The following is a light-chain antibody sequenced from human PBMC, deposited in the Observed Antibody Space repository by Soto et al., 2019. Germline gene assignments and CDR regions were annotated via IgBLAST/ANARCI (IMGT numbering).Light chain of an antibody. CDR3: CSYVGTPL. J-gene: IGLJ2*01. CDR1: SGDVDPYNY. V-gene: IGLV2-11*01. CDR2: DVN. Sequence: QSALTQPPSVSGSPGQSVTISCTGTSGDVDPYNYVSWYQQHPGRAPKLVIYDVNMRPSGVPDRFSGSKSGDTSSLTISGLQAEYEADYYCCSYVGTPLVGGGTKVTVL.